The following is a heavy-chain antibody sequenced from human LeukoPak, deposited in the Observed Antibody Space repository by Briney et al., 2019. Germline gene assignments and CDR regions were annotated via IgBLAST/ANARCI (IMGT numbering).Heavy chain of an antibody. CDR1: GGSISSGHW. V-gene: IGHV3-11*01. Sequence: KTSETLSLTCAVSGGSISSGHWWNWIRQPPGKGLEWVSYISSSGSTIYYADSVKGRFTISRDNAKNSLYLQMNSLRAEDTAVYYCARDRRYYYDSSGGAHDAFDIWGQGTMVTVSS. CDR2: ISSSGSTI. CDR3: ARDRRYYYDSSGGAHDAFDI. D-gene: IGHD3-22*01. J-gene: IGHJ3*02.